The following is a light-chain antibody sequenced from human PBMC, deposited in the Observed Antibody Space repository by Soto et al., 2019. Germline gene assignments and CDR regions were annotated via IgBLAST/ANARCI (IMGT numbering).Light chain of an antibody. J-gene: IGLJ3*02. CDR1: SSDVGGYNY. CDR2: EVN. CDR3: SSYTTISTLEV. V-gene: IGLV2-14*01. Sequence: QSALTQPASVSGSPGQSITISCTGTSSDVGGYNYVSWYQQHPGKAPKLMIYEVNNRPSGVSNRFSGPKSGNTASLTISGLQAEDEADYYCSSYTTISTLEVFGGGTKLTVL.